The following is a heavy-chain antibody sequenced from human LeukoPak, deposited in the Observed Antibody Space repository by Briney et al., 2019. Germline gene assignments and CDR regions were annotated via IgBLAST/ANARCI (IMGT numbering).Heavy chain of an antibody. V-gene: IGHV3-30*02. J-gene: IGHJ6*03. CDR3: AKDSGIYWVAYYYMDV. D-gene: IGHD1-26*01. Sequence: GGSLRLSCAASGFTFSSYAMHWVRQAPGKGLEWVAFIRYDESNKYYAESVRGRFTISRDNSKNTLYLQMNSLRAEDTAVYYCAKDSGIYWVAYYYMDVWGKGTTVTVSS. CDR2: IRYDESNK. CDR1: GFTFSSYA.